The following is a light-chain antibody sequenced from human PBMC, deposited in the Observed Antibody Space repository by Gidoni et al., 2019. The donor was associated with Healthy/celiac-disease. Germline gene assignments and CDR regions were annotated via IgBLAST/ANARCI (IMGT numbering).Light chain of an antibody. J-gene: IGKJ1*01. V-gene: IGKV3-20*01. CDR3: QQYGRSPPT. CDR1: QSVSSSY. Sequence: EIVLTQSPGTLSLSPGDRATLSCRACQSVSSSYLAWYQQKPGQAPRLLIYGASSRATGIPDRFSGSGSGTDFTLTISRLEAEDFAVYYCQQYGRSPPTFXQXTKVEIK. CDR2: GAS.